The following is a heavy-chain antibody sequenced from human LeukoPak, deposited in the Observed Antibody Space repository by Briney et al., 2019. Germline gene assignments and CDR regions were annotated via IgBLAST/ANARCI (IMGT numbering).Heavy chain of an antibody. V-gene: IGHV4-34*01. CDR1: GGSFSGYY. J-gene: IGHJ4*02. CDR2: INHSGST. CDR3: ARDTIAAAGNR. D-gene: IGHD6-13*01. Sequence: SETLSLTCAVYGGSFSGYYWSWIRQPPGKGLEWIGEINHSGSTNYNPSLKSRVTISVDTSKNQFSLKLSSVTAADTAVYYCARDTIAAAGNRWGQGTLVTVSS.